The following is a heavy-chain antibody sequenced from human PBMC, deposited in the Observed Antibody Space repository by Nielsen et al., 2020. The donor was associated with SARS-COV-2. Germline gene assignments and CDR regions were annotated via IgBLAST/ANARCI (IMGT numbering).Heavy chain of an antibody. D-gene: IGHD1-26*01. V-gene: IGHV1-69*04. J-gene: IGHJ5*02. CDR1: GGTFSSYA. CDR2: IVPILGIA. CDR3: ARDRKWEQTISP. Sequence: SVKVSCKASGGTFSSYAISWVRQAPGQGLEWMGRIVPILGIANYAQKFQGRVTITADKSTSTAYMELSSLRSEDTAVYYCARDRKWEQTISPWGQGTLVTVSS.